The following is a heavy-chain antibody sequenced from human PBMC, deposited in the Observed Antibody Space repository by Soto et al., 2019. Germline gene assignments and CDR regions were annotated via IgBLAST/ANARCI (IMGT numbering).Heavy chain of an antibody. CDR1: GFTFNSYG. V-gene: IGHV3-30*18. D-gene: IGHD6-19*01. CDR3: AKENDVIAVALGL. J-gene: IGHJ4*02. CDR2: ISYDGNNK. Sequence: QVQLVESGGGVVQPGTSLRLSCAASGFTFNSYGMHWVRQAPGRGLEWVAVISYDGNNKYYADSVKGRFAISRDNSKNTLFLQMNSLRVEDTAVYYCAKENDVIAVALGLWGQGTLVTVSS.